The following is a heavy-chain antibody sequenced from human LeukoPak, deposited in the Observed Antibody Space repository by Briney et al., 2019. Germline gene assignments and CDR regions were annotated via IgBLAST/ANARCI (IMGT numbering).Heavy chain of an antibody. Sequence: GSLRLSCAASGFTFSSYSMNRVRQAPGKGLEWVSYISSSSSTIYYADSVKGRFTISRDNAKNSLYLQMNSLRAEDTAVYYCARAALYYYMDVWGKGTTVTVSS. CDR3: ARAALYYYMDV. D-gene: IGHD6-25*01. CDR2: ISSSSSTI. V-gene: IGHV3-48*04. J-gene: IGHJ6*03. CDR1: GFTFSSYS.